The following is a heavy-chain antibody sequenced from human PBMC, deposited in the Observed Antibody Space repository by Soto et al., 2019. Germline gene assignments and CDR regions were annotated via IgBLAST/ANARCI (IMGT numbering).Heavy chain of an antibody. Sequence: EVQLVESGGGLVQPGGSLRLSCAASAFTFSSYSMNWVRQAPGKGLEWVSYISSSSSTIYCADSVKGRFTISRDNAKNSLYLKMNSLRDEDTAVYYCARLPGTTLLYYYYGMDVWGQGTTVTVSS. V-gene: IGHV3-48*02. CDR1: AFTFSSYS. CDR3: ARLPGTTLLYYYYGMDV. CDR2: ISSSSSTI. D-gene: IGHD1-7*01. J-gene: IGHJ6*02.